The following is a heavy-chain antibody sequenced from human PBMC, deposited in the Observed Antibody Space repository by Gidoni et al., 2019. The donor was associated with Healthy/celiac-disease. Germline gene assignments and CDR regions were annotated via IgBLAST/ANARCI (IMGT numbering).Heavy chain of an antibody. D-gene: IGHD3-10*01. V-gene: IGHV3-74*01. CDR3: ARDRGRALGNWFDP. CDR2: SNSDGSST. Sequence: EVQLVESGGGLVQPGGSLRLSCAASGFTFSSYWMHWVRQAHGKGLVWVSGSNSDGSSTSYADSVKGRFTISRDNAKNTLYLQMNSLRAEDTAVYYCARDRGRALGNWFDPWGQGTLVTVSS. J-gene: IGHJ5*02. CDR1: GFTFSSYW.